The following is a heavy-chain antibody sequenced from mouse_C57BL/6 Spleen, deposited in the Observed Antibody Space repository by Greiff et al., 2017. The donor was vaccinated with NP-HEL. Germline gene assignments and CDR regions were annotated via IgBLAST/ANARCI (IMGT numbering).Heavy chain of an antibody. CDR3: AREGRITTVVAPYFDY. CDR2: IYPGSGNT. V-gene: IGHV1-76*01. D-gene: IGHD1-1*01. Sequence: VQLQQSGAELVRPGASVKLSCKASGYTFTDYYINWVKQRPGQGLEWIARIYPGSGNTYYNEKFKGKATLTAEKSSSTAYMQLSSLTSEDSAVYFGAREGRITTVVAPYFDYWGQGTTLTVAS. J-gene: IGHJ2*01. CDR1: GYTFTDYY.